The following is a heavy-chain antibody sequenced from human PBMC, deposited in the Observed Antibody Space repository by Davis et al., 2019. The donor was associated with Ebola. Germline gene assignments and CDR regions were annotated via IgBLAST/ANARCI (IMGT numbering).Heavy chain of an antibody. Sequence: MPSETLSLTCTVSGGSISSNGYYWTWVRQFPGKGLEWIGHTYYGGTTSYTPSLEGRITISVDTSKNQFYLQLTSVTGADAAVYFCARDRGAYGFGMDVWGQGTTVNVSS. V-gene: IGHV4-31*03. CDR2: TYYGGTT. D-gene: IGHD3-10*01. CDR1: GGSISSNGYY. J-gene: IGHJ6*02. CDR3: ARDRGAYGFGMDV.